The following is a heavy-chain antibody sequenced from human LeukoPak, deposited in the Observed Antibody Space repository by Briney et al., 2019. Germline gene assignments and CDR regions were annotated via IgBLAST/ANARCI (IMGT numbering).Heavy chain of an antibody. D-gene: IGHD2-15*01. J-gene: IGHJ5*02. CDR1: GFTFSAFW. V-gene: IGHV3-7*01. Sequence: PGGSLRLSCAASGFTFSAFWMNWVRQAPGKGLEWVANIKQDGSDKYYVDSVKGRFTISRDNAKNSLYLQMNSLRAEDTAVCYCARARGIYCSGGSCYGSWFDPWGQGTLVTVSS. CDR2: IKQDGSDK. CDR3: ARARGIYCSGGSCYGSWFDP.